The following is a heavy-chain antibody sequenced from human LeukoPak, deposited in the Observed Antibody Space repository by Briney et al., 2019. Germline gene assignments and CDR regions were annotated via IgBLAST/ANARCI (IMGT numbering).Heavy chain of an antibody. CDR1: GLAFNSLA. CDR2: ISSSGGSI. J-gene: IGHJ5*02. D-gene: IGHD7-27*01. V-gene: IGHV3-23*01. CDR3: AKDLGPTWFDP. Sequence: GGSLRLSCAASGLAFNSLAMSWVRQAPGQGLEWVSVISSSGGSIYYGDSVKGRFTIARDNSKNALYLQMNSLRVEDTAVYYCAKDLGPTWFDPWGQGTLVTVSS.